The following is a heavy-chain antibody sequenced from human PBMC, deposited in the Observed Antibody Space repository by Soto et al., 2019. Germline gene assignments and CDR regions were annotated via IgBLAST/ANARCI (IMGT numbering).Heavy chain of an antibody. Sequence: PSETLSLTCTVSGGSISSSSYYWGWIRQPPGKGLEWIGSIYYSGNIYFTPSLKSRVTISVDTSKNQFSLKLNSVTPEEMVLYYCARGAFIVSPCTGFDYWGQGTPVTVSS. J-gene: IGHJ4*02. CDR3: ARGAFIVSPCTGFDY. D-gene: IGHD3-16*02. V-gene: IGHV4-39*01. CDR1: GGSISSSSYY. CDR2: IYYSGNI.